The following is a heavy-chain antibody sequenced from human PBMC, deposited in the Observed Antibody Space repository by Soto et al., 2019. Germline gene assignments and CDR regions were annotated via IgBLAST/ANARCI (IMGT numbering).Heavy chain of an antibody. D-gene: IGHD1-1*01. Sequence: GASVKVSCKASGYTFTFRYLHWVRQPPGQALEWMGWITPFKSDINYAQKFQDRVTITRDRSVSTAYMELSNLRSDDTAMYYCARSTFAGSDAFDIWGQGTMVTVSS. V-gene: IGHV1-45*02. J-gene: IGHJ3*02. CDR1: GYTFTFRY. CDR2: ITPFKSDI. CDR3: ARSTFAGSDAFDI.